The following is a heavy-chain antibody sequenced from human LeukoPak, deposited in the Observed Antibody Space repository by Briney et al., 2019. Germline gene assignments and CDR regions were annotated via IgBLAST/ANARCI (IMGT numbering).Heavy chain of an antibody. D-gene: IGHD6-19*01. CDR3: ARGYSSGADWFDP. Sequence: SGTLSLTCAVYSGSFSGYYWSWIRQPPGKGLEWMGEINNSGSNNYNPSLKSRVTISVDTSKNQFSLKLNSMTAADTAVYYCARGYSSGADWFDPWGQGTLVTVPS. CDR2: INNSGSN. V-gene: IGHV4-34*01. J-gene: IGHJ5*02. CDR1: SGSFSGYY.